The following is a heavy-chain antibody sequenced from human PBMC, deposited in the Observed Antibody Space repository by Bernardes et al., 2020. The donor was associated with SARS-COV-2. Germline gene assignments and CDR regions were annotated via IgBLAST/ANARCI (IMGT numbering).Heavy chain of an antibody. V-gene: IGHV3-7*01. Sequence: GGSLRLSCAASGFTFSTYWMTWLRRAPGKGLECVANIKPDGSDKYYVDSVKGRFTISRDNANNEVYLQMNNLRVEDTAVYFCARPGRWQQPIDYWGQGALVTVSS. CDR2: IKPDGSDK. D-gene: IGHD1-1*01. J-gene: IGHJ4*02. CDR1: GFTFSTYW. CDR3: ARPGRWQQPIDY.